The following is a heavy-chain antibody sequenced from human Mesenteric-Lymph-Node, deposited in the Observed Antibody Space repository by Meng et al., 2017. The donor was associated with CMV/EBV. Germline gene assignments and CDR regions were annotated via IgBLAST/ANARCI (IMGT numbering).Heavy chain of an antibody. Sequence: GGSLRLSCAVSGFTFSSYAMSWVRQAPGKGLEWVSSISSSSSFIYYADSVKGRFTISRDNARNSLYLQLNSLRAADTAVYYCARVRGARIQFTYYYGMDVWGQGTTVTVSS. J-gene: IGHJ6*02. CDR3: ARVRGARIQFTYYYGMDV. V-gene: IGHV3-21*01. CDR1: GFTFSSYA. D-gene: IGHD4-11*01. CDR2: ISSSSSFI.